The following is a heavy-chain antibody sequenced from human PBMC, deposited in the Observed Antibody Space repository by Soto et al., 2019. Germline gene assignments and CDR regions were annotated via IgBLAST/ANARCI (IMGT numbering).Heavy chain of an antibody. D-gene: IGHD2-15*01. Sequence: PSETLSLTCTVSGGSISSSSYYWGWIRQPPGKGLEWIGSIYYSGSTYYNTSLKSRVTISVDTSKNQISLKLSSVTAADKAVYNCARQKGSCSGGSCYSGRYYYYGMDVWGKGTTVTVSS. V-gene: IGHV4-39*01. J-gene: IGHJ6*04. CDR2: IYYSGST. CDR3: ARQKGSCSGGSCYSGRYYYYGMDV. CDR1: GGSISSSSYY.